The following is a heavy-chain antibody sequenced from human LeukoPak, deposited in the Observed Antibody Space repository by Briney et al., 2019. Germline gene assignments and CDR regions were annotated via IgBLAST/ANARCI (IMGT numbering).Heavy chain of an antibody. Sequence: GESLQISCKGSGCIFTSYWIGWVRQLPGKGLEWMGIIYPGDSDTRYSPSFQGQVTISADKSISTAYLQWSSLKASDTAMYYCARHGMVRGGDWFDPWGQGTLVTVSS. J-gene: IGHJ5*02. CDR2: IYPGDSDT. CDR1: GCIFTSYW. CDR3: ARHGMVRGGDWFDP. D-gene: IGHD3-10*01. V-gene: IGHV5-51*01.